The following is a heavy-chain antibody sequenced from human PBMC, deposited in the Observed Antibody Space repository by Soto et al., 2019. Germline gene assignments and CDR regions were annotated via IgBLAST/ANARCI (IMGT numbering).Heavy chain of an antibody. CDR2: IYWDDDK. D-gene: IGHD5-18*01. CDR1: GFSLSTSGVG. CDR3: AHRPWVQLWLRESWFDP. V-gene: IGHV2-5*02. J-gene: IGHJ5*02. Sequence: QITLKESGPTLVKPTQTLTLTCTFSGFSLSTSGVGVGWIRQPPGKALEWLALIYWDDDKRYSPSLKSRLTITKDTSKNQVVLTMTHMDPVDTATYYCAHRPWVQLWLRESWFDPWGQGTLVTVSS.